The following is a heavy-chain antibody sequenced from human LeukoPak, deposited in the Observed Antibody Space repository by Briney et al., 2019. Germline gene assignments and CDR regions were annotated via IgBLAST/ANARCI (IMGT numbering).Heavy chain of an antibody. J-gene: IGHJ5*02. V-gene: IGHV1-69*04. Sequence: ASVKVSCKASGGTFSSYAISWVRQAPGQGLEWMGRIIPILGIANYAQKFQGRVTITADKSTSTAYMELSSLRSEDTAVYYCAQQLIGKWSDPWGQGTLVTVSS. CDR3: AQQLIGKWSDP. CDR2: IIPILGIA. D-gene: IGHD6-13*01. CDR1: GGTFSSYA.